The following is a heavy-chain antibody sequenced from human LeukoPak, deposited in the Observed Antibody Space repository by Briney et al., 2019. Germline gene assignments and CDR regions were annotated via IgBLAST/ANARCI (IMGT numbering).Heavy chain of an antibody. D-gene: IGHD6-19*01. Sequence: GESLKISCQGSGYRFTSYWIAWVRQMPGKGLEWMGIIYPGDSDTSYSPSFQGQVTISVDKPISTAYLQWSSLRASDSAIYYCARHDGPLVAGMLDLWGQGTLSPSPQ. V-gene: IGHV5-51*01. J-gene: IGHJ5*02. CDR3: ARHDGPLVAGMLDL. CDR2: IYPGDSDT. CDR1: GYRFTSYW.